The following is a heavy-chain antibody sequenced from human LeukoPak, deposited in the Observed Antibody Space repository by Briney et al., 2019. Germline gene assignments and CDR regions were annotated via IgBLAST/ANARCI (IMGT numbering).Heavy chain of an antibody. V-gene: IGHV4-34*01. CDR2: INHSGST. Sequence: SSETLSLTCAVYGGSFSGYYWNWIRQPPGKGLEWIGEINHSGSTNYNPSLKSRVTISVDTSKNQFSLKLSSVTAADTAVYYCARIPSTSDYFDYWGQGTLVTVSS. D-gene: IGHD2-2*01. CDR1: GGSFSGYY. J-gene: IGHJ4*02. CDR3: ARIPSTSDYFDY.